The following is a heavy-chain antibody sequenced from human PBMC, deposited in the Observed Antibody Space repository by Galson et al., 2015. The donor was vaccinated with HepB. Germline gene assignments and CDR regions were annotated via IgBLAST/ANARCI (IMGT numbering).Heavy chain of an antibody. CDR1: GGTFSNFA. Sequence: SVKVSCKASGGTFSNFAISWVRQAPGQGLEWMGVIIPILGIAKYAQKFQDRVTITADKSTTTAYMELSSLRSEDTAVYYCARGQPWPSIDYYYYYMDVWGKGTTVTVSS. D-gene: IGHD1-14*01. J-gene: IGHJ6*03. V-gene: IGHV1-69*10. CDR2: IIPILGIA. CDR3: ARGQPWPSIDYYYYYMDV.